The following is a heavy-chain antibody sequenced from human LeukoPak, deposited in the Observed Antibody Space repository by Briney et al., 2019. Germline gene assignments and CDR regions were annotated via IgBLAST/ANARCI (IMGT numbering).Heavy chain of an antibody. CDR2: INPNSGGT. CDR3: ARDSIKGVRFLGY. D-gene: IGHD3-3*01. Sequence: ASVKVSCKASGYTFTDYYIHWVRQAPGQGPEWMGWINPNSGGTNYAQRFQGRVTITRDTSITTAYMEVSSLRSDDTAVYYCARDSIKGVRFLGYWGQGTLVTVSS. V-gene: IGHV1-2*02. CDR1: GYTFTDYY. J-gene: IGHJ4*02.